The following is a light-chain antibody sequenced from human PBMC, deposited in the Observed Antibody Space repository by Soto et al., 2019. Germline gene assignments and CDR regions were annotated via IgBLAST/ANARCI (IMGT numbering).Light chain of an antibody. CDR2: SND. J-gene: IGLJ2*01. Sequence: QPVLTQPPSASGTPGQRVIISCSGSRSNIGSNTVNWYQQLPGRAPRLLMFSNDQRPSGVPDRFSGSKSGISASLAISGLQSEDEADYYCVPWDDSLNAPVFGGGTKLTVL. CDR3: VPWDDSLNAPV. CDR1: RSNIGSNT. V-gene: IGLV1-44*01.